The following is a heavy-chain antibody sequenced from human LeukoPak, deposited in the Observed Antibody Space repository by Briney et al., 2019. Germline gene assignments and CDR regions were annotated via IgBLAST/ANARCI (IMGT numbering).Heavy chain of an antibody. V-gene: IGHV4-39*07. CDR1: GGYIITSDHY. Sequence: SETLSLTCSVSGGYIITSDHYWGWIRQPPGNGLEWIGSIYYTGSTSTNPFFKSRVTLSVDTSKNQFSLNLTSVTAADTAVYYCARERYYYGGKTWFDPWGQGTLVTVSS. D-gene: IGHD4-23*01. CDR2: IYYTGST. J-gene: IGHJ5*02. CDR3: ARERYYYGGKTWFDP.